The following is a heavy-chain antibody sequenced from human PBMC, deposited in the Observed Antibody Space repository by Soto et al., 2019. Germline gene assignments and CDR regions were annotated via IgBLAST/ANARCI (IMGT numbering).Heavy chain of an antibody. D-gene: IGHD3-9*01. CDR3: ARSDQYFDWLPQSPYYFDY. CDR1: GYTFTSYG. V-gene: IGHV1-18*01. CDR2: ISGYNGNT. Sequence: QVQLVQSGAEVKKPGASVKVSCKASGYTFTSYGISWVRQAPGQGLEWMGWISGYNGNTNYAQKLQGRVTMTTDTSTSTAYMELRSLISDDTAVYFCARSDQYFDWLPQSPYYFDYWGQGTLVTVSS. J-gene: IGHJ4*02.